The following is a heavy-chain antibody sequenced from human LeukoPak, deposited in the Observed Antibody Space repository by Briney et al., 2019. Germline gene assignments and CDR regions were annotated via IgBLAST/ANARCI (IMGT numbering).Heavy chain of an antibody. D-gene: IGHD6-13*01. CDR1: GFTFSSYA. CDR3: AKALAAAGTRVMVYWYFDL. V-gene: IGHV3-23*01. Sequence: GGSLRLSCAASGFTFSSYAMSWVRQAPGKGLEWVSAISGSGGSTYYADSVKGRFTISRDNSKNTLYLQMNSLRAEDTAVYYCAKALAAAGTRVMVYWYFDLWGRGTLVTVST. J-gene: IGHJ2*01. CDR2: ISGSGGST.